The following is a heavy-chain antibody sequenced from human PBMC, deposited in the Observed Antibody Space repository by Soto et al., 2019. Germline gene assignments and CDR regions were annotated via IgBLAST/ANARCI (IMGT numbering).Heavy chain of an antibody. D-gene: IGHD1-26*01. CDR2: MNPSSGNT. CDR3: ARPGGWRGAWRYYFDY. Sequence: QVQLVQSGAEVKKPGASVKVSCKASGYTFTSYDINWVRQATGQGLEWMGWMNPSSGNTGYAQKFQGRVTMTRNTSISPAYMELRSLRSEDTDVYYCARPGGWRGAWRYYFDYWGKGTLVNVSS. V-gene: IGHV1-8*01. J-gene: IGHJ4*02. CDR1: GYTFTSYD.